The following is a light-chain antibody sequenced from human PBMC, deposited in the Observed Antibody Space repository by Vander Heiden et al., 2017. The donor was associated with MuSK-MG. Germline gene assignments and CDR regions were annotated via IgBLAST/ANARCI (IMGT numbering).Light chain of an antibody. J-gene: IGKJ4*01. CDR1: QSVSSN. CDR3: QQYNTWPPTT. V-gene: IGKV3-15*01. Sequence: EIVMTQSPATLSVSPGERATLSCRASQSVSSNLAWYQQKPGQAPRLLIYGASTRATGIPARFSGSGSGTEFTLTISSLQSEDFAVYYCQQYNTWPPTTFGGGTKVEIK. CDR2: GAS.